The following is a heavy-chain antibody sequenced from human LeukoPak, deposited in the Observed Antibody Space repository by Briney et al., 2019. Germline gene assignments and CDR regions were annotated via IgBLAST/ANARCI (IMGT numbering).Heavy chain of an antibody. CDR1: GFTFSSYS. CDR3: AKENTDGY. CDR2: ISSSSSYV. V-gene: IGHV3-21*04. J-gene: IGHJ4*02. D-gene: IGHD2/OR15-2a*01. Sequence: GGSLRLSCAASGFTFSSYSMNWVRQAPGKGLEWVSSISSSSSYVYYADSVKGRFTISRDNSKNTLYLQMNSLRAEDTAVYYCAKENTDGYWGQGTLVTVSS.